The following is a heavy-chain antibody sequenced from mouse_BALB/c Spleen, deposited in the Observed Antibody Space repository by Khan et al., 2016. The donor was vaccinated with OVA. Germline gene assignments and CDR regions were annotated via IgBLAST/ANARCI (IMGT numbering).Heavy chain of an antibody. CDR3: ARGYDYFAY. J-gene: IGHJ3*01. D-gene: IGHD2-14*01. CDR2: VNPNNGDT. CDR1: GYSFTAYY. Sequence: VQLKQSGPDLVKPGASVKISCKASGYSFTAYYLSWVKQSHGESLEWIGRVNPNNGDTTYNQKFKGQAILTVDKSSNTAYMDLRSLTSEDSAVYYWARGYDYFAYWGQGTLVTVSA. V-gene: IGHV1-26*01.